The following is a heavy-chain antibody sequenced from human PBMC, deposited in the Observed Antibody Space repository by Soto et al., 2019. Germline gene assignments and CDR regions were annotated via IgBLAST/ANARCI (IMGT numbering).Heavy chain of an antibody. CDR2: IYPGDSDT. CDR3: ARHFVPYYYYYGMDV. D-gene: IGHD2-8*01. CDR1: GYSFTSYW. J-gene: IGHJ6*02. Sequence: GESLKISCKGSGYSFTSYWIGWVRQMPGKGLEWMGIIYPGDSDTRYRPSFQGQVTISADKSISTAYLQWSSLKASDTAMYYCARHFVPYYYYYGMDVWGQGTTVTVSS. V-gene: IGHV5-51*01.